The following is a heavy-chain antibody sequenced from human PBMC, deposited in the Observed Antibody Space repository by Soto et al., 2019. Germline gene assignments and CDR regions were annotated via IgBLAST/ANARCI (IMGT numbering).Heavy chain of an antibody. CDR2: INPNSGGT. J-gene: IGHJ4*02. Sequence: EASVKVSCKASGYTFTGYYMHWVRQAPGQGLEWMGWINPNSGGTNYAQNFQGWVTMTRDTSISTAYMELSRLRSDDTAVYYCARGQLMVYAMEYYFDYWGQGTLVTVSS. CDR1: GYTFTGYY. D-gene: IGHD2-8*01. V-gene: IGHV1-2*04. CDR3: ARGQLMVYAMEYYFDY.